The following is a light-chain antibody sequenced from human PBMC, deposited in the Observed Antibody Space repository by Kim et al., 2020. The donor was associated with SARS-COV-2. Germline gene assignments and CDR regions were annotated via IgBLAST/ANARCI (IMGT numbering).Light chain of an antibody. Sequence: SYELTQPPSVSVAPGKTARITCGGNNIGSKSVHWYQQKPGQAPVLVIYYDTDRPSGIPERFSGSNSGNTPTLTISRVEAGDEADYYCQVWDSSGDHGVFG. CDR2: YDT. J-gene: IGLJ6*01. V-gene: IGLV3-21*04. CDR3: QVWDSSGDHGV. CDR1: NIGSKS.